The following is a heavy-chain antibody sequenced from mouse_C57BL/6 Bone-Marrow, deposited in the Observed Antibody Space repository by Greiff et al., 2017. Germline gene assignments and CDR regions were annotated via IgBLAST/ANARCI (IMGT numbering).Heavy chain of an antibody. CDR1: GIDFSRYW. D-gene: IGHD1-1*01. CDR2: INPDSSTI. J-gene: IGHJ4*01. CDR3: AREGYYGSSWGAMDY. V-gene: IGHV4-1*01. Sequence: VQLKESGGGLVQPGGSLKLSCAASGIDFSRYWMSWVRRAPGKGLEWIGEINPDSSTINYAPSLKDKFIISRDNAKNTLYLQMSKVRSEDTALYYCAREGYYGSSWGAMDYWGQGTSVTVSS.